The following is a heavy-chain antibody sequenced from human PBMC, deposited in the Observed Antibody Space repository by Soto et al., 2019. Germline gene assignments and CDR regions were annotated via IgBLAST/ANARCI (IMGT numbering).Heavy chain of an antibody. J-gene: IGHJ4*02. Sequence: GESLKISCAASGFTFSSYWMHWVRQAPGKGLVWVSRINSDGSSTSYADSVKGRFTISRDNAKNTLYLQMNSLRAEDTAVYYCARDRTSGYDFWSGYSRPYYFDYWGQGTLVTVSS. CDR1: GFTFSSYW. CDR3: ARDRTSGYDFWSGYSRPYYFDY. D-gene: IGHD3-3*01. CDR2: INSDGSST. V-gene: IGHV3-74*01.